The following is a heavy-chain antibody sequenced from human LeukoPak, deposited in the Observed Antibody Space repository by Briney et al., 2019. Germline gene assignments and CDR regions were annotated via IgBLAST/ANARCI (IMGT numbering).Heavy chain of an antibody. Sequence: GGSLRLSCAASGFTFSSYEMNWVRQAPGKGLEWVSYISSSGSTIYYADSVKGRFTISRDNAKNTLYLQMNSLRAEDTAVYYCAKMFNGDPPTYWGQGTLVTVSS. CDR3: AKMFNGDPPTY. V-gene: IGHV3-48*03. CDR2: ISSSGSTI. CDR1: GFTFSSYE. J-gene: IGHJ4*02. D-gene: IGHD4-17*01.